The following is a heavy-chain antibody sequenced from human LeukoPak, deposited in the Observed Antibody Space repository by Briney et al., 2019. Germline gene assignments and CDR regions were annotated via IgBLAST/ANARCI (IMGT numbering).Heavy chain of an antibody. Sequence: SVKVSCKVSGYTLTELSMHWVRQARGQGLEWMGRIIPILGIANYAQKLQGRDTITAANSTSTAYTELSSLRSEDTALYYCARSSIRVTDNRRYYFDYWGQGTLVTVSS. D-gene: IGHD2-21*02. J-gene: IGHJ4*02. CDR1: GYTLTELS. CDR3: ARSSIRVTDNRRYYFDY. CDR2: IIPILGIA. V-gene: IGHV1-69*02.